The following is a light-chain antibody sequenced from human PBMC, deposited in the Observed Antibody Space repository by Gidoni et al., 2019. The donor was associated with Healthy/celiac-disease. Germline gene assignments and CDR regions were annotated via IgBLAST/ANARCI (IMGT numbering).Light chain of an antibody. J-gene: IGLJ2*01. CDR2: QDS. CDR1: KLGDKY. CDR3: QAWDSSTVV. Sequence: SYELTQPPSVSVSPGQTASITCSGDKLGDKYACWYQQKTGQSPVLVIHQDSKRPSGIPERFSGSNSGNTATLTISGTQAMDEDDYYCQAWDSSTVVFGGGTKLTVL. V-gene: IGLV3-1*01.